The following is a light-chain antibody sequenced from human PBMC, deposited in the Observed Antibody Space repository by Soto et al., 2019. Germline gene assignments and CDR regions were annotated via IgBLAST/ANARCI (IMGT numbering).Light chain of an antibody. CDR3: QQYVSPPIT. CDR2: GAS. J-gene: IGKJ5*01. CDR1: QSVTSTY. V-gene: IGKV3-20*01. Sequence: AVTQSPGTLSLSPGERATLSCRASQSVTSTYLGWYQQKPGQAPSLLIYGASSRATDIPDRFSGSGSGTDFTLTISRLEPEDFAVYYCQQYVSPPITFGQGTRLE.